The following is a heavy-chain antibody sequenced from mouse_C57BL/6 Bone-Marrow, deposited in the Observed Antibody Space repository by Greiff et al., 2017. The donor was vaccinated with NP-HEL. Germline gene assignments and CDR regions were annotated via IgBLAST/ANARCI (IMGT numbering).Heavy chain of an antibody. J-gene: IGHJ3*01. CDR3: ARDNYGSSSFAY. CDR2: ISDGGSYT. V-gene: IGHV5-4*01. CDR1: GFTFSSYA. Sequence: EVQRVESGGGLVKPGGSLKLSCAASGFTFSSYAMSWVRQTPEKRLEWVATISDGGSYTYYPDNVKGRFTISRDNAKNNLYLQMSHLKSEDTAMYYCARDNYGSSSFAYWGQGTLVTVSA. D-gene: IGHD1-1*01.